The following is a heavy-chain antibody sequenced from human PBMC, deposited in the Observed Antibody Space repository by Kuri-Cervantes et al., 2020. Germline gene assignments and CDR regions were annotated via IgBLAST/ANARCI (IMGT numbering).Heavy chain of an antibody. J-gene: IGHJ6*02. CDR1: GFTFSSYG. CDR3: AKDLRSSSWYDYYYYGMDV. V-gene: IGHV3-30*18. CDR2: ISYDGSNK. D-gene: IGHD6-13*01. Sequence: GESLKISCAASGFTFSSYGMHWVRQAPGKGLEWVAVISYDGSNKYYADSVKGRFTISRDNSKNTLYLQMNSLRAEDTAVYYCAKDLRSSSWYDYYYYGMDVWGQGTTVTVSS.